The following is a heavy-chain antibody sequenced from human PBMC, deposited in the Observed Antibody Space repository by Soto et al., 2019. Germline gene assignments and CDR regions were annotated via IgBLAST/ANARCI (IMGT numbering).Heavy chain of an antibody. CDR2: IKDGGRT. CDR3: ARGQEGVVATH. Sequence: QVQLQQWGAGLLKPSEPLSLNCAVNGGSLSGYYWSWIRQPPGKGLEWIGEIKDGGRTNYSPALKSRATISSDTSNNQFSLRMYSVTAADTGVYYCARGQEGVVATHWDQGTLVTVSS. V-gene: IGHV4-34*01. D-gene: IGHD5-12*01. CDR1: GGSLSGYY. J-gene: IGHJ4*02.